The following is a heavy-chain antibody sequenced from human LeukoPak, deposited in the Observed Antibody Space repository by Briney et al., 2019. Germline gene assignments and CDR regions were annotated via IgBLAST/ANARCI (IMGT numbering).Heavy chain of an antibody. Sequence: PGGSLRLSCAASTFTFSSDWMHWVRQAPGKGLVWVSRINADGSDTTYADSVKARFTISRDSAKNTLYLQINSLSAEDTAVYYCARDFNYCSGGSCYDVYDIWGQGTMVTVSS. D-gene: IGHD2-15*01. V-gene: IGHV3-74*01. J-gene: IGHJ3*02. CDR1: TFTFSSDW. CDR2: INADGSDT. CDR3: ARDFNYCSGGSCYDVYDI.